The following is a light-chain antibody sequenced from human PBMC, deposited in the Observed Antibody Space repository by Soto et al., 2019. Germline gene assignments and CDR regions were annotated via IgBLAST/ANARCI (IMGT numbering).Light chain of an antibody. CDR3: QQYNCYSLLT. V-gene: IGKV1-5*03. CDR1: QKVNNW. CDR2: KAS. J-gene: IGKJ4*01. Sequence: DIQMTQSPSTLSASVGDRVTITCRASQKVNNWLAWYQQKPGKPPKLLISKASNLESGVPSRFSGSGSETAFTLTISSLQPDDFATYYCQQYNCYSLLTFAGGTRVDIK.